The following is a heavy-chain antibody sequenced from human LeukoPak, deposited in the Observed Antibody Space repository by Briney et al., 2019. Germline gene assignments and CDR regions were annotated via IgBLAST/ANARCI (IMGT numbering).Heavy chain of an antibody. J-gene: IGHJ4*02. CDR1: GLTFSSSE. CDR2: ISGSSTSI. D-gene: IGHD3-10*01. CDR3: DYHGN. Sequence: GGSLRLSCAASGLTFSSSEMNWMRQAPEKGLEWLSSISGSSTSIYYADSVKGRFTISRDNVKNLLYLQMNSLRDEDTAVYYCDYHGNWGQGTLVTVSS. V-gene: IGHV3-48*02.